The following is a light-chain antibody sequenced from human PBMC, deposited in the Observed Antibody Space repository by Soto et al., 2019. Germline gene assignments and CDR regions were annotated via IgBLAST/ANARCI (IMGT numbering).Light chain of an antibody. Sequence: SSVLTRPPGLSVAPEQTPRITCGQNNLGPKSVHWYEQRSGQAPGLVVYEASDRTSGTPGRFSGSKSGNTATLTISMVEAGDEADYYCQLWDGRSDRYVSGTGPNVTVL. V-gene: IGLV3-21*02. CDR1: NLGPKS. CDR3: QLWDGRSDRYV. J-gene: IGLJ1*01. CDR2: EAS.